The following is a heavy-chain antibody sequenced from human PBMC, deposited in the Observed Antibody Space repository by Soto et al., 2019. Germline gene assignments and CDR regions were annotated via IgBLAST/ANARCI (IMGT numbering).Heavy chain of an antibody. Sequence: EVQLVESGGGLARPGRSLRLSCAGSGFNFDDYGMHWVRQAPGKGLEWVSSINWNSDDIGYADSVKGRFTISRDNAKNSLYLQMNSLRVEDTALYYCAKDNTWNLVAPHHWGQGTLVTVSS. CDR1: GFNFDDYG. J-gene: IGHJ5*02. D-gene: IGHD2-8*02. CDR3: AKDNTWNLVAPHH. V-gene: IGHV3-9*01. CDR2: INWNSDDI.